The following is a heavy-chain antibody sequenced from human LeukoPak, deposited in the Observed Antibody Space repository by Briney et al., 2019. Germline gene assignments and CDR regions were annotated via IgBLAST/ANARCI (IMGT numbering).Heavy chain of an antibody. CDR1: GFTFNNAW. V-gene: IGHV3-15*01. CDR3: TTCLLAYSFDY. J-gene: IGHJ4*02. Sequence: AGGSLRLSCAASGFTFNNAWMSWVRQAPGKGLEWVGRIKSKTNGGTTDYAAPVKGRFTISRDDSKTTLYLQMNGLKTEDTAVYYCTTCLLAYSFDYWGQGTLVTVSS. CDR2: IKSKTNGGTT. D-gene: IGHD2-15*01.